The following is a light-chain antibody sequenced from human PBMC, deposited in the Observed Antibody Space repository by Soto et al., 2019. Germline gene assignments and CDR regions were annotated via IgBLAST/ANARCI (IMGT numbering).Light chain of an antibody. CDR3: QQYNNWPLT. V-gene: IGKV3-15*01. CDR2: RAF. Sequence: EIVMTQSPATLSLSPGERATPSCRASLSVSSDLAWYRQKPGQAPRLLIYRAFTRATGIPARFSGSGFGTDFTLTISSLQSEDFAVYYCQQYNNWPLTFGGGTTVDIK. J-gene: IGKJ4*01. CDR1: LSVSSD.